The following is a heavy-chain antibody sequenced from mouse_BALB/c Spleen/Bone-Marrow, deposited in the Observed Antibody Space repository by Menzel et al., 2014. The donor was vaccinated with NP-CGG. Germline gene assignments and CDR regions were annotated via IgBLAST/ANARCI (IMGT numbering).Heavy chain of an antibody. J-gene: IGHJ3*01. V-gene: IGHV5-4*02. Sequence: EVQGVESGGGLVKPGGSLKLSCAASGFTFSDYYMYWVRQTPEKRLEWVATISDAGSYTYYPDSVKERFTISRDNAKNNLYLQMISLKSEDTAMYYCARDGDYRYAWFAYWGQGTLVTVST. CDR1: GFTFSDYY. D-gene: IGHD2-14*01. CDR2: ISDAGSYT. CDR3: ARDGDYRYAWFAY.